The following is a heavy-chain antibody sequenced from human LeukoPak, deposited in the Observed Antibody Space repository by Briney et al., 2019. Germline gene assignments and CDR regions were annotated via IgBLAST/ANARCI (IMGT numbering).Heavy chain of an antibody. D-gene: IGHD3-16*01. Sequence: GGSLRLSCAASGFTFRSSWMSWVRLASGKGLEWVGNIRPDGSEKQYVDSVKGRFTISRDNAQNSLFLQMNSLRAEDTAVYYCAKFGRGTSPVHWGQGTLVTVSS. J-gene: IGHJ4*02. CDR1: GFTFRSSW. CDR3: AKFGRGTSPVH. CDR2: IRPDGSEK. V-gene: IGHV3-7*01.